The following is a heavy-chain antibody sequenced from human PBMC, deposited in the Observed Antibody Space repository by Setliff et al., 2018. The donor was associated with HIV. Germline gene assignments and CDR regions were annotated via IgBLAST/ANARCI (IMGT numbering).Heavy chain of an antibody. Sequence: ASVKVSCKTSGFAFTNYGFTWVRQAPGQGLEWMGWISAYSGETFSTQKFRDRVTLTTDTSTSTAYMEIKSLTSDDTAVYYCARGYCGGGICYSPNWLDPWGQGTLVTSPQ. V-gene: IGHV1-18*01. CDR1: GFAFTNYG. CDR3: ARGYCGGGICYSPNWLDP. CDR2: ISAYSGET. J-gene: IGHJ5*02. D-gene: IGHD2-15*01.